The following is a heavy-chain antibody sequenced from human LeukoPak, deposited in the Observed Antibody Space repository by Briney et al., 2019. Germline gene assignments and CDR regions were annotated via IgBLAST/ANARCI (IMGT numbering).Heavy chain of an antibody. J-gene: IGHJ3*02. CDR3: ARDGSYGAFDI. CDR2: ISYSGST. D-gene: IGHD1-26*01. CDR1: GGSISSSSYY. V-gene: IGHV4-39*07. Sequence: SETLSLTCTVSGGSISSSSYYWGWIRQPPGTGLEWIGSISYSGSTYYNPSLKSRVTISVDTSKNQFSLKLSSVTAADTAVYYCARDGSYGAFDIWGQGTMVTVSS.